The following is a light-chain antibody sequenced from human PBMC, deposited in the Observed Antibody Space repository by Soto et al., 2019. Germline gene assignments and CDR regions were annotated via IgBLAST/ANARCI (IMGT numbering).Light chain of an antibody. CDR3: QQYCSSSYT. Sequence: DIVMTQSPDSLAVSLGERATINCKSSQRVLYSSNNKNYLAWYQQKPGQPPKLLIYWASTRESGVPDRFSGSGSGTDFTLTISSLQAEDVAVYYCQQYCSSSYTFGQGTKLEIK. CDR2: WAS. V-gene: IGKV4-1*01. J-gene: IGKJ2*01. CDR1: QRVLYSSNNKNY.